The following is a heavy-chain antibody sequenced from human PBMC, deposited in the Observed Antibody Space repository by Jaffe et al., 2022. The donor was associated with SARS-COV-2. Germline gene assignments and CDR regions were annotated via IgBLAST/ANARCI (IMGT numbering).Heavy chain of an antibody. J-gene: IGHJ4*02. CDR3: ARSPRDGYGGNSRYYFDY. D-gene: IGHD2-21*02. V-gene: IGHV3-30-3*01. Sequence: QVQLVESGGGVVQPGRSLRLSCAASGFTFSSYAMHWVRQAPGKGLEWVAVISYDGSNKYYADSVKGRFTISRDNSKNTLYLQMNSLRAEDTAVYYCARSPRDGYGGNSRYYFDYWGQGTLVTVSS. CDR1: GFTFSSYA. CDR2: ISYDGSNK.